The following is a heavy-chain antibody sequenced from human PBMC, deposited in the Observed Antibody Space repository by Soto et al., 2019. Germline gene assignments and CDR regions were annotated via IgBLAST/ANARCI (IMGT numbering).Heavy chain of an antibody. D-gene: IGHD3-22*01. J-gene: IGHJ3*02. V-gene: IGHV3-53*01. CDR1: GFTVSSNY. CDR2: IYSGGST. CDR3: ARGLYYYDSSGGDAFDI. Sequence: EVQLVESGGGLIQPGGSLRLSCAASGFTVSSNYMSWVRQAPGKGLEWVSVIYSGGSTYYADSVKGRFTISRDNSKNTLYIQMNSLRAEDTAVYYCARGLYYYDSSGGDAFDIWGQGTMVTVSS.